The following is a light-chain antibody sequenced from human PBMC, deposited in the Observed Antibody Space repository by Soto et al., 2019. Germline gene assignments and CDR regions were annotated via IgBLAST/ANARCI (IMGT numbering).Light chain of an antibody. V-gene: IGKV3-15*01. J-gene: IGKJ1*01. CDR1: QSVSSN. CDR3: QQYNNWRT. CDR2: GAP. Sequence: EIEMTQSPATLSLSPGERATLSCRASQSVSSNLAWYQQKPGQAPRLLIYGAPTRATGIPARFSGSGSGTEFTLTISSLQSEDFAVYYCQQYNNWRTFGQGTKVEIK.